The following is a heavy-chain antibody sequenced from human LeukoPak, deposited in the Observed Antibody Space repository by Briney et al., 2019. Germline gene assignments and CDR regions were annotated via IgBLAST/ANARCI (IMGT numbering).Heavy chain of an antibody. CDR2: LIPIFGTA. V-gene: IGHV1-69*13. D-gene: IGHD2-8*01. J-gene: IGHJ4*02. CDR1: GGTFSSYA. CDR3: ARSPIVLMTHYFDY. Sequence: ASVKVSCKASGGTFSSYAISWVRQAPGQGLEWMGGLIPIFGTANYAQKFQGRVTITADESTSTAYMELSSLRSEDTAVYYCARSPIVLMTHYFDYWGQGTLVTVPS.